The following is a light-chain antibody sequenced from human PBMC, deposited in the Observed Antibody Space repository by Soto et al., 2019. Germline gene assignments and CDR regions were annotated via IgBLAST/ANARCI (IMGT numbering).Light chain of an antibody. CDR3: QQYNE. CDR2: DAS. J-gene: IGKJ1*01. Sequence: DIQMTQSPSTLSASVGDRVTITCRASQSISSWLAWFQQKPGKAPKLLIYDASSLESGVPSRFSGSGSGTEFTLTISSLQPDDFATNYCQQYNEFGQGTKV. V-gene: IGKV1-5*01. CDR1: QSISSW.